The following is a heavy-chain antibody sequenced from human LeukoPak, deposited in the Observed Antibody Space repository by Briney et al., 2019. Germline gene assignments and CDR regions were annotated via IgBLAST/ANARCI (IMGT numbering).Heavy chain of an antibody. CDR2: ISAYNGNT. Sequence: PGESLKISCKASGYTFTSYGISWVRQAPGQGLEWMGWISAYNGNTNYAQKLQGRVTMTTDTSTSTAYMELRSLRSDDTAVYYCARDTVTTLEIPSDAFDIWGQGTMVTVSS. D-gene: IGHD4-17*01. CDR3: ARDTVTTLEIPSDAFDI. J-gene: IGHJ3*02. V-gene: IGHV1-18*01. CDR1: GYTFTSYG.